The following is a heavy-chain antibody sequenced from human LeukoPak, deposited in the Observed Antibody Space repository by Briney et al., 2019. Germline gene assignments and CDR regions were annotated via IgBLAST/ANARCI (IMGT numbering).Heavy chain of an antibody. Sequence: AGGSLRLSCAASGFTFTNYAMSWVRQAPGQGLEWVSAISGSGGSTFYADSVKGRFTISRDNSKNTLYLQMNSLRAEDTAVYYCAKDDDDGDHVVVDHWGQGTLVTVSS. V-gene: IGHV3-23*01. CDR2: ISGSGGST. CDR1: GFTFTNYA. CDR3: AKDDDDGDHVVVDH. J-gene: IGHJ4*02. D-gene: IGHD4-17*01.